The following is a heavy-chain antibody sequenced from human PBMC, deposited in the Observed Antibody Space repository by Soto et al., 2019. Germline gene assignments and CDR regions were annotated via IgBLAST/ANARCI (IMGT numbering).Heavy chain of an antibody. CDR1: GYSFSNWW. J-gene: IGHJ5*02. CDR2: IYPSDSQT. D-gene: IGHD4-17*01. CDR3: ARHGFYGDYSSNYFDP. Sequence: GESLKISCKGSGYSFSNWWIAWVRQMPGKGLEYMGIIYPSDSQTRYSPSFQGQVTISADKSISTAYLQWSSLKASDTAIYYCARHGFYGDYSSNYFDPWGQGTLVTVSS. V-gene: IGHV5-51*01.